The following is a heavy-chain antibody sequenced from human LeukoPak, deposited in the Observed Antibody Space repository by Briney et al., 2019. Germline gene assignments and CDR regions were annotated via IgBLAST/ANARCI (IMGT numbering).Heavy chain of an antibody. D-gene: IGHD5-12*01. Sequence: GECLQISSAASGLTFRYSAIHWVRQACGRGGEWVGRLIRKGNNYATDYAASVTGWFTISRDDSKNTAYLQINSLKADDTALYYCSRPAGRGYDDFDYWGQGALVTVSS. V-gene: IGHV3-73*01. CDR1: GLTFRYSA. J-gene: IGHJ4*02. CDR3: SRPAGRGYDDFDY. CDR2: LIRKGNNYAT.